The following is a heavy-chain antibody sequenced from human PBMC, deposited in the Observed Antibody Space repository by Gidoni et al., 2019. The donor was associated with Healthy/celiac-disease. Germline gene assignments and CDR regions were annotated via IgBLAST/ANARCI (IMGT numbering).Heavy chain of an antibody. J-gene: IGHJ5*02. V-gene: IGHV4-59*01. CDR3: ARDLEATNWFDP. Sequence: QVQLQESGPGLVKPSETLSLTCTVSGGSISSYYWSWIRQPPGKGLEWIGYIYYSGSTNYNPSLKSRVTISVDTSKNQFSLKLSSVTAADTAVYYCARDLEATNWFDPWGQGTLVTVSS. CDR1: GGSISSYY. D-gene: IGHD1-26*01. CDR2: IYYSGST.